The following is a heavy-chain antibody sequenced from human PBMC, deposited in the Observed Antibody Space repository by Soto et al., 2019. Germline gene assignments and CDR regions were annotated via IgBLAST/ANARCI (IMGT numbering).Heavy chain of an antibody. D-gene: IGHD6-13*01. CDR3: GRTSTRGYPYSSSRDPIDY. J-gene: IGHJ4*02. CDR1: GFTFSSYA. CDR2: ISYDGSNK. V-gene: IGHV3-30-3*01. Sequence: GGSLRLSCAASGFTFSSYAMHWVRQAPGKGLEWVAVISYDGSNKYYADSVKGRFTISRDNSKNTLYLQMNSLRAEDTAVYYCGRTSTRGYPYSSSRDPIDYWGQGTLVTVSS.